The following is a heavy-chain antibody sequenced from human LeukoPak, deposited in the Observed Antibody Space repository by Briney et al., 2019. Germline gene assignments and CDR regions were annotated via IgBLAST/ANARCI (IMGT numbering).Heavy chain of an antibody. CDR2: IYNSETT. CDR1: GCSISGYY. Sequence: SETLSLTCTVSGCSISGYYWSWVRQPPGKGLDYIGDIYNSETTNYNPSLKSRVSISVDTSKNQFSLKLNSVTAADTAVYYCARHCSSGWDFDYWGQGTLVTVSS. D-gene: IGHD6-19*01. J-gene: IGHJ4*02. V-gene: IGHV4-59*01. CDR3: ARHCSSGWDFDY.